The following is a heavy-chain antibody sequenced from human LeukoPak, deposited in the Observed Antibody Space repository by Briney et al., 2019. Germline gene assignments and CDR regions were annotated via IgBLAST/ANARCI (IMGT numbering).Heavy chain of an antibody. V-gene: IGHV4-34*01. CDR2: INHSGST. D-gene: IGHD3-10*01. CDR1: GGSFSGYY. CDR3: ARGSYYYGSGRLPPHGP. J-gene: IGHJ5*02. Sequence: PSETLSLTCAVYGGSFSGYYWSWIRQPPGKGLEWIGEINHSGSTNYNPSLKSRVTISVDTSKNQFSLKLSSVAAADTAVYYCARGSYYYGSGRLPPHGPWGQGTLVTVSS.